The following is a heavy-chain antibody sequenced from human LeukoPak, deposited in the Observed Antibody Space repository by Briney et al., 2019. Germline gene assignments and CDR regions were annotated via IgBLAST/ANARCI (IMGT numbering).Heavy chain of an antibody. CDR1: GGTFSSYA. Sequence: SVKVSCKAFGGTFSSYAISWVRQAPGQGLEWMGGIIPIFGTANYAQKFQGRVTITADESTSTAYMELSSLRSEDTAVYYCARDRGSTAMVYVNYFDYWGQGTLVTVSS. CDR2: IIPIFGTA. CDR3: ARDRGSTAMVYVNYFDY. D-gene: IGHD5-18*01. V-gene: IGHV1-69*01. J-gene: IGHJ4*02.